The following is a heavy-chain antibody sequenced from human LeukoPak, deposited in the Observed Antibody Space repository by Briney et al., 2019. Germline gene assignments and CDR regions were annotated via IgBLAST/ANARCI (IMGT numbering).Heavy chain of an antibody. CDR3: ARTLYSRGFYTVDY. V-gene: IGHV4-59*08. CDR2: IYYSGST. D-gene: IGHD3-3*01. CDR1: GGSISNSY. Sequence: SETLSLTCIVSGGSISNSYWSWIRQPPGKGLQWMGYIYYSGSTNYNPSLKSRVTISGDTSKNQFSLKLSSVTAADTAVYYCARTLYSRGFYTVDYWGQGTLVTVSS. J-gene: IGHJ4*02.